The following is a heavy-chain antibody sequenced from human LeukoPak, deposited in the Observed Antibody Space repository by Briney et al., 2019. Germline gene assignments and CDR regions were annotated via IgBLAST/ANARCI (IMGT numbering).Heavy chain of an antibody. V-gene: IGHV3-30*03. Sequence: GGSPRLSCAASGFTITNYGVHWVRQAPGKGLEWVAVISYDGRDKNYVDSVKGRFTISRDDSKSTLYLQMSSLRVDDTALYYCTTFDMWGRGTMVTVSS. CDR2: ISYDGRDK. CDR1: GFTITNYG. J-gene: IGHJ3*02. CDR3: TTFDM.